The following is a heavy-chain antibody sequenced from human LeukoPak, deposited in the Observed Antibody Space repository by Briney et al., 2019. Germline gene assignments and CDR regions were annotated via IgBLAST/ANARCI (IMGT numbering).Heavy chain of an antibody. V-gene: IGHV3-30*18. CDR1: GFTFNNYG. Sequence: HTGGSLRLSCAASGFTFNNYGMHWVRQAPGKGLEWVAVISYDGSNKQYADSLKGRFTISRDHSKNTLSLHTNSLSAEDTAVYSCAKLLDFGYCSGRSCSPHYWGQGTLVTVSS. J-gene: IGHJ4*02. CDR2: ISYDGSNK. D-gene: IGHD2-15*01. CDR3: AKLLDFGYCSGRSCSPHY.